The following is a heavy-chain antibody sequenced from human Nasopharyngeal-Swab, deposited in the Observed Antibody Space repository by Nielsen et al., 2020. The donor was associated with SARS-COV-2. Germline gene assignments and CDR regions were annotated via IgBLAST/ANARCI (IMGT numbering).Heavy chain of an antibody. D-gene: IGHD1-26*01. CDR3: ASSHSGSF. V-gene: IGHV3-21*01. CDR1: GFTFSSYS. Sequence: GESLKISCAASGFTFSSYSMNWVRQAPGKGLEWVSSISSSSSYIYYADSVKGRFTISSDNAKNSLYLQMNSLRAEDTAVYYCASSHSGSFWGQGTLVTVSS. CDR2: ISSSSSYI. J-gene: IGHJ4*02.